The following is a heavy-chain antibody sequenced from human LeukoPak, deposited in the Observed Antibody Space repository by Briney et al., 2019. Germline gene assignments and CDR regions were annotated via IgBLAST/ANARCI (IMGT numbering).Heavy chain of an antibody. Sequence: GESLKISCVGSGYSFTNYWIGWVRQMPRKGLEWMGFIYPGDSDTRYSPSSQGHVTISADKPISTAYLQWNSLKASDTAMYYCARPHDYGDFSDAFDIWGQGTLVTVSS. D-gene: IGHD4-17*01. CDR3: ARPHDYGDFSDAFDI. CDR2: IYPGDSDT. V-gene: IGHV5-51*01. CDR1: GYSFTNYW. J-gene: IGHJ3*02.